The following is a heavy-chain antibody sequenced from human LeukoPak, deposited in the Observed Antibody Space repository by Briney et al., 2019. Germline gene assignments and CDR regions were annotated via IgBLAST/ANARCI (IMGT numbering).Heavy chain of an antibody. CDR3: ATKLGTHWYFDL. D-gene: IGHD7-27*01. CDR2: IYHSGST. CDR1: GGSISSGGYY. J-gene: IGHJ2*01. Sequence: SETLSLTCTVSGGSISSGGYYWSWIRQPPGKGLEWIGYIYHSGSTYYNPSLKSRVTISVDRSKNQFSLKLSSVTAADTAVYYCATKLGTHWYFDLWGRGTLVTVSS. V-gene: IGHV4-30-2*01.